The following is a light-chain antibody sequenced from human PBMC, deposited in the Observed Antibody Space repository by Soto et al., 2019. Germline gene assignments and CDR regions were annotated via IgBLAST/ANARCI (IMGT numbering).Light chain of an antibody. J-gene: IGLJ1*01. CDR1: SSDVGGYNY. CDR3: GSYASSSTLYV. V-gene: IGLV2-14*01. Sequence: QSVLTQPASVSGSPGQSITISCTGTSSDVGGYNYVSWYQQHSGKAPKLMIYDVSNRPSGVSNRFSGSKSGNTASLTISGLQAEDEADYYCGSYASSSTLYVFGTGNKLTVL. CDR2: DVS.